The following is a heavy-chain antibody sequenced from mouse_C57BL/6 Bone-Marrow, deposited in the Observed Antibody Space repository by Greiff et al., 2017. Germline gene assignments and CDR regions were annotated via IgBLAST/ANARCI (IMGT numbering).Heavy chain of an antibody. V-gene: IGHV1-69*01. CDR1: GYTFTSYW. CDR3: ARSPSLTTVVATYPYYYAMDY. CDR2: IDPSDSYS. D-gene: IGHD1-1*01. J-gene: IGHJ4*01. Sequence: QVQLQQPGAELVMPGASVKLSCKASGYTFTSYWMHWVKPRPGQGLEWIGEIDPSDSYSNYNQKLTGQSTLTVDKSSSTAYMQLSSLTSEDSAVYYCARSPSLTTVVATYPYYYAMDYWCQGTSVTVSS.